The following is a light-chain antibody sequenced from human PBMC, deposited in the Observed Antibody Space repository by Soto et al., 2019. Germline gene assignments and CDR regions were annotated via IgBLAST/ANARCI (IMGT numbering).Light chain of an antibody. CDR2: DVS. CDR3: SSFTSIDTWV. J-gene: IGLJ1*01. Sequence: QSALTQPASVSGSPGQSITITCTGTSSDVGGYNYVSWYQQHPGKAPKVLISDVSNRPSGISNRFSGSKSGNTASLTISGLQAEDEADXYCSSFTSIDTWVFRTGTKVTVL. CDR1: SSDVGGYNY. V-gene: IGLV2-14*03.